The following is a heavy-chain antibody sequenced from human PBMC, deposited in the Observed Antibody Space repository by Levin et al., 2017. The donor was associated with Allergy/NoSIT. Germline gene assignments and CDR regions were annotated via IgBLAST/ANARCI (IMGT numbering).Heavy chain of an antibody. J-gene: IGHJ4*02. Sequence: GESLKISCAASGLSFSSSWMNWVRQAPGKGLEWVANIKQDGSEKYYVDSVRGRFTISRDNAKRSLYLQMNNLRVEDTAVYHCARDLFVDWVQGTLVTVSS. CDR3: ARDLFVD. V-gene: IGHV3-7*04. CDR1: GLSFSSSW. D-gene: IGHD2-21*01. CDR2: IKQDGSEK.